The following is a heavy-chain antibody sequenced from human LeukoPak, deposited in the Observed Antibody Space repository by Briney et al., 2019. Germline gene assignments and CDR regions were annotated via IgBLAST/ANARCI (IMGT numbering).Heavy chain of an antibody. D-gene: IGHD5-18*01. V-gene: IGHV4-4*07. Sequence: SQTLSLTCTVSGGSMNTYYWTWIRQTAGGGLEWIGQVHSSVGATYNPSLRSRVSLSLDTSKNHFSLRLASVTAADTAVYFCARERDHGYSYGHVLDFWGQGIPVTVSS. CDR3: ARERDHGYSYGHVLDF. J-gene: IGHJ4*02. CDR2: VHSSVGA. CDR1: GGSMNTYY.